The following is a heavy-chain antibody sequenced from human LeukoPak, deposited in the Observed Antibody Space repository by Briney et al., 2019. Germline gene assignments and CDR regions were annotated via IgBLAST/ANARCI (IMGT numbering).Heavy chain of an antibody. Sequence: PGGSLRLSCAASGFTFSSYSMNWVRQAPGKGLEWVSSISSSSSYIYYADSVKGRFTISRDNAKNSLYLQMNSLRAEDTAVYYCARGAGRWLHFDYWGQGTLVTVSS. J-gene: IGHJ4*02. CDR3: ARGAGRWLHFDY. V-gene: IGHV3-21*01. CDR1: GFTFSSYS. D-gene: IGHD5-24*01. CDR2: ISSSSSYI.